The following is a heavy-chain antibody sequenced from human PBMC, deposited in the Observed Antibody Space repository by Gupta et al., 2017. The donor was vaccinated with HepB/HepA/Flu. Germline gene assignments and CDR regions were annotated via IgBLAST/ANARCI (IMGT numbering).Heavy chain of an antibody. CDR3: TRDPEGDYDFDY. D-gene: IGHD4-17*01. V-gene: IGHV3-48*03. J-gene: IGHJ4*02. Sequence: EVQLVESGGGLVQTGGSLRLSCTAHGFSFNNYGMTWVRQAPGKGLEWFSHINSIGSTKSFADSAKGRFTISRDSVKNTLYLQMNNLRVEDTAVYYCTRDPEGDYDFDYWGQGTLVSVSS. CDR1: GFSFNNYG. CDR2: INSIGSTK.